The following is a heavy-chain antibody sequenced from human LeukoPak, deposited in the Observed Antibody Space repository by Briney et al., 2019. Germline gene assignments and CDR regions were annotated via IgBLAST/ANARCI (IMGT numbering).Heavy chain of an antibody. CDR3: SKSRYYYGSGSYYSAYLMDV. CDR2: VYYNGST. J-gene: IGHJ6*02. CDR1: SGSISSYY. D-gene: IGHD3-10*01. V-gene: IGHV4-59*01. Sequence: PSETLSLTCTVPSGSISSYYWSWIRQPPGKGLEWIGHVYYNGSTNYNPSLKSRVTISVDTSKNQFSLKLSSVTAADTAVYYCSKSRYYYGSGSYYSAYLMDVWGQGTTVTVSS.